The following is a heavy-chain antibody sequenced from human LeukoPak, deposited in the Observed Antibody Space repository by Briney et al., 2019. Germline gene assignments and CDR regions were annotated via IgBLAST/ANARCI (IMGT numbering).Heavy chain of an antibody. CDR2: MNPNSGNT. CDR1: GYTFTSYD. D-gene: IGHD5-24*01. CDR3: ARGRVEMATTEFDY. Sequence: GASVKVSCKASGYTFTSYDINWVRQATGQGLEWMGWMNPNSGNTGYAQKFQGRVTMTRNTSISTAYMELSSLRSEDTAVYYCARGRVEMATTEFDYWGQGTLVTVSS. J-gene: IGHJ4*02. V-gene: IGHV1-8*01.